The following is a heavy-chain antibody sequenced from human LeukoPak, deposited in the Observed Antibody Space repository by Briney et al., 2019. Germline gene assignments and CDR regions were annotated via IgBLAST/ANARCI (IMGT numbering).Heavy chain of an antibody. D-gene: IGHD5-18*01. CDR2: IIPILGIA. CDR1: GGTFSSYA. J-gene: IGHJ4*02. Sequence: VASVKVSCKASGGTFSSYAISWVRQAPGQGLEWMGRIIPILGIANYAQKFQGRVTITADKSTSTAYMELSSLRSEDTAVYYCARGYSYGQRRFDYWGQGTLVTVSS. CDR3: ARGYSYGQRRFDY. V-gene: IGHV1-69*04.